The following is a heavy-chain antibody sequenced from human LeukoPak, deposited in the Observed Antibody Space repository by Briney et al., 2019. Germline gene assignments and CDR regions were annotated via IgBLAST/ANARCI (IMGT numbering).Heavy chain of an antibody. CDR2: ISGSGGST. D-gene: IGHD3-3*01. CDR1: GFTFSSYA. V-gene: IGHV3-23*01. CDR3: AKDDYDFWSGYCGSGPFDY. J-gene: IGHJ4*02. Sequence: GGSLRLSCAASGFTFSSYAMSWVRQAPGKGLEWVSAISGSGGSTYYADSVKGRFTISRDNSKNTLYLQMNSLRAEDTAVYYCAKDDYDFWSGYCGSGPFDYWGQGTLVTVSS.